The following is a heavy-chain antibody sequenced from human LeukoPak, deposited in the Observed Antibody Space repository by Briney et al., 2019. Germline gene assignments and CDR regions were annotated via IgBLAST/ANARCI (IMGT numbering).Heavy chain of an antibody. D-gene: IGHD5-18*01. V-gene: IGHV4-39*01. CDR2: IYYSGST. CDR3: GRKGVTPDY. J-gene: IGHJ4*02. Sequence: SETLSLTCTVSGGSISSSSYYWGWIRQPPGKGLEWIGSIYYSGSTYYNPSLKSRVTMSVDTSKNQFSLKLSSVTAADTAVYYWGRKGVTPDYWGQGTLVTVSS. CDR1: GGSISSSSYY.